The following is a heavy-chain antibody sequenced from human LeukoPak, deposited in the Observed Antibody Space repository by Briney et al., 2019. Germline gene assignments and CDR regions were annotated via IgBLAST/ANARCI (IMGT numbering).Heavy chain of an antibody. CDR1: GFTFGKYW. CDR3: AKGAYDSSGYYDSRVYDY. CDR2: IKLDGSEK. Sequence: GGSLRLSCVASGFTFGKYWMSWVRQAPGKGLEWVANIKLDGSEKNYVDSVKGRFTISRDNTKNSLYLQMNSLRVEDTAVYYCAKGAYDSSGYYDSRVYDYWGQGTLVTVSS. J-gene: IGHJ4*02. D-gene: IGHD3-22*01. V-gene: IGHV3-7*03.